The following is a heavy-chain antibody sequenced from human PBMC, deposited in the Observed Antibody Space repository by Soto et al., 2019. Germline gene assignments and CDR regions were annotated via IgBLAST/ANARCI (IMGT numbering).Heavy chain of an antibody. CDR1: GYSFTSYW. V-gene: IGHV5-51*01. Sequence: PGESLKISCKGSGYSFTSYWIGWVRQMPGKGLEWMGIIYPGDSDTRYSPSFQGQVTISADKSISTAYLQWSSLKASDTAMYYCARSITMVPDRYYYGMDVWGQGTTVTVSS. D-gene: IGHD3-10*01. CDR2: IYPGDSDT. CDR3: ARSITMVPDRYYYGMDV. J-gene: IGHJ6*02.